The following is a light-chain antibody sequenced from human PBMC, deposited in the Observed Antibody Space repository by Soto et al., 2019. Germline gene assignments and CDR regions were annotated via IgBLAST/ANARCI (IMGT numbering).Light chain of an antibody. V-gene: IGKV3-20*01. CDR2: GAS. CDR1: QSLTNTF. J-gene: IGKJ4*01. Sequence: EILLTQSPGTLSLSPGDRATLSCRASQSLTNTFLAWYQQIPGQTPRLLIYGASTRATGIPDRFSGSGSGTDFTLAISSLEPEDFAVYFCQQYGTLPISFGGGTKVEIK. CDR3: QQYGTLPIS.